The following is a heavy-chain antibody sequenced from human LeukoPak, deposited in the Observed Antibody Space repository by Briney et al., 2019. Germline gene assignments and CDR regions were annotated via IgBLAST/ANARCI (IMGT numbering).Heavy chain of an antibody. Sequence: SETLSLTCTVSGGSISSGDYYWSWIRQPPGKGLEWIGYIYYSGSTNYNPSLKSRVTISVDTSKNQFSLKLSSVTAADTAVYYCARVYRRYCSSTSCPNWFDPWGQGTLVTVSS. V-gene: IGHV4-61*08. CDR2: IYYSGST. J-gene: IGHJ5*02. D-gene: IGHD2-2*01. CDR3: ARVYRRYCSSTSCPNWFDP. CDR1: GGSISSGDYY.